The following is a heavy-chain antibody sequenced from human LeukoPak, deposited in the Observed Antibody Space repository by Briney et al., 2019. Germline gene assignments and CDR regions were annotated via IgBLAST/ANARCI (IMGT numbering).Heavy chain of an antibody. CDR1: GFTFRRYE. Sequence: GGSLRLSCAASGFTFRRYEMNWGRQAPGKGLEWVSYISSSGSTIYYVDSVQGRFTISRDKAKNSLYLQMNSLRAEDTAVYYCARARPGYYDFWSGYQKYYYYGMDVWGQGTTVTVSS. J-gene: IGHJ6*02. V-gene: IGHV3-48*03. D-gene: IGHD3-3*01. CDR2: ISSSGSTI. CDR3: ARARPGYYDFWSGYQKYYYYGMDV.